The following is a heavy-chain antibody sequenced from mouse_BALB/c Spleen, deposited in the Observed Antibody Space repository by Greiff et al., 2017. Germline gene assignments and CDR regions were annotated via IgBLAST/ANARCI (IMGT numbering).Heavy chain of an antibody. CDR3: TNGNRGYYFDY. J-gene: IGHJ2*01. D-gene: IGHD2-1*01. CDR1: GYTFTSYY. CDR2: INPSNGGT. V-gene: IGHV1S81*02. Sequence: VQLQQPGAELVKPGASVKLSCKASGYTFTSYYMYWVKQRPGQGLEWIGGINPSNGGTNFNEKFKSKATLTVDKSSSTAYMQLSSLTSEDSAVYYCTNGNRGYYFDYWGQGTTLTVSS.